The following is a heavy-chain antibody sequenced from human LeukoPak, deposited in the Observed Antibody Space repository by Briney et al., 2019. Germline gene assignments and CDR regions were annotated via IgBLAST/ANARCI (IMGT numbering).Heavy chain of an antibody. V-gene: IGHV1-69*02. J-gene: IGHJ4*02. D-gene: IGHD3-22*01. CDR1: GGTFSSYT. CDR2: IIPILGIA. Sequence: ASVKVSCKASGGTFSSYTISWVRQAPGQGLEWMGRIIPILGIANYAQKFQGRVTITADKSTSTAYMELSSLRSEDTAVYYCAYYYDSSGYYSQFDYWGQGTLVTVSS. CDR3: AYYYDSSGYYSQFDY.